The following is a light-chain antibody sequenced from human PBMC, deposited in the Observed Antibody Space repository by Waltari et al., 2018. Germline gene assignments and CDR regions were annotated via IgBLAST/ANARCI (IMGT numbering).Light chain of an antibody. Sequence: QSALTQPASVSGSPGQSITISCTGTNGDIGNYNYVSWYQQHPGKAPKLIIYEVNNRPSGGSNRFSGSKSCNTASQTISGLQAEDEAYYYCCSFTRASNWVSGGGTKLTVL. CDR2: EVN. V-gene: IGLV2-14*01. CDR1: NGDIGNYNY. CDR3: CSFTRASNWV. J-gene: IGLJ3*02.